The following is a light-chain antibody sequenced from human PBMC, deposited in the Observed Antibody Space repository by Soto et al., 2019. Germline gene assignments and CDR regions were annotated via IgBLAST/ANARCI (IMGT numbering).Light chain of an antibody. J-gene: IGKJ5*01. CDR1: QGIRSW. Sequence: IQMTQSPSSVSASVGVRFTITCRASQGIRSWLAWYQQKPGQAPKLLXYPASSLQSGVPSRFRGSGSGTDFTLTISSLQPEDFATYYRQQANSSPITFGQGTRLEIK. CDR3: QQANSSPIT. CDR2: PAS. V-gene: IGKV1D-12*01.